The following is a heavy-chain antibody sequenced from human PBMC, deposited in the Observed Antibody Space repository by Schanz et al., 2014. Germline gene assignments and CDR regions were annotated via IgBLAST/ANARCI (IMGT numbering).Heavy chain of an antibody. Sequence: QLQLQESGPGLVKPSETLSLTCTVSGGSISSGTYYWGWIRQPPGKGLGWIGSIYYRGTTYFNPSIKSGVTMPVDTSKDQFSRRLSSGTAADTAVYYCARHKPQGPLDYWGQGTLVTVSS. CDR3: ARHKPQGPLDY. V-gene: IGHV4-39*01. CDR1: GGSISSGTYY. CDR2: IYYRGTT. J-gene: IGHJ4*02.